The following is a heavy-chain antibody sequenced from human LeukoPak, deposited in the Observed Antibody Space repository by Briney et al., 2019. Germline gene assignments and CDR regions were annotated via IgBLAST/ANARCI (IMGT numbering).Heavy chain of an antibody. CDR3: ARQTGSGLFILP. CDR1: GVSISSSSYY. D-gene: IGHD3/OR15-3a*01. CDR2: IYSSGST. V-gene: IGHV4-39*01. J-gene: IGHJ4*02. Sequence: SETLSLTCNVSGVSISSSSYYWGWIRQPPGKGLEWIGSIYSSGSTYYNSSLKSRVTISIDTSKNQVSLKMSSVTAADTAVYYCARQTGSGLFILPGGQGTLVTVSS.